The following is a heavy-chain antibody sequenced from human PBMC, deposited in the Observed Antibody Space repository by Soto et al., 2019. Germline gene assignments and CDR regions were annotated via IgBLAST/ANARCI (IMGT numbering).Heavy chain of an antibody. V-gene: IGHV1-46*01. CDR1: GYTFTRYN. J-gene: IGHJ4*02. CDR2: INPSGGTT. CDR3: ARVRGGGSEYFFDY. D-gene: IGHD2-15*01. Sequence: ASVKVSCKASGYTFTRYNVHWVRQAPGQGLEWMAIINPSGGTTYYVQKFEGRVTLTTDTSTSTVYMELSSLRSDDTAVYYCARVRGGGSEYFFDYWGQGXLVTVPS.